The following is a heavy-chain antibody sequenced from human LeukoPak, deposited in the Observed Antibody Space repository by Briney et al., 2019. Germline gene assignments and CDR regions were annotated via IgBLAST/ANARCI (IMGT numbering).Heavy chain of an antibody. V-gene: IGHV4-38-2*02. Sequence: SETLSLTGSVSGYPISSGYYWGWIRQPPGEGLEWIGSIYHSGNTYYDPSLKSRVTISVDTSKNQFSLKLSSVTAADTAVYYCARAKFGYYYDSGSYYYHYMDVWGKGTTVTISS. CDR1: GYPISSGYY. CDR2: IYHSGNT. D-gene: IGHD3-10*01. J-gene: IGHJ6*03. CDR3: ARAKFGYYYDSGSYYYHYMDV.